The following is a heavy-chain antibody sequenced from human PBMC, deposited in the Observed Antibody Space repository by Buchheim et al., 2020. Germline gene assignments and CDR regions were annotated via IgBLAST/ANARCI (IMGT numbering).Heavy chain of an antibody. CDR3: ASAWELFDY. CDR2: INSHGRST. Sequence: EVQLVESGGGLVQPGGSLRLSCAASGFTFSTYWMLWVRQAPGKGLVWVSHINSHGRSTRYADSVKGRFTISRDNAKNTLYLQMNSLRAEDTAVYYCASAWELFDYWGQGAL. CDR1: GFTFSTYW. J-gene: IGHJ4*02. D-gene: IGHD1-26*01. V-gene: IGHV3-74*01.